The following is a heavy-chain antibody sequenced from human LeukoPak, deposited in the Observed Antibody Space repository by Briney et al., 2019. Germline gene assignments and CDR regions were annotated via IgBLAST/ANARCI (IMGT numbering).Heavy chain of an antibody. CDR3: ARDRGYSTFDN. CDR2: MKEDGGGI. Sequence: GGSLRLSCAASGFPFSNYWMSWVRQAPGKGLEWVANMKEDGGGINYVDSVKGRFTISRDNAKNSLYLHMNSLRVDDTAVYYCARDRGYSTFDNWGQGTLVTVSS. D-gene: IGHD4-23*01. V-gene: IGHV3-7*01. CDR1: GFPFSNYW. J-gene: IGHJ5*02.